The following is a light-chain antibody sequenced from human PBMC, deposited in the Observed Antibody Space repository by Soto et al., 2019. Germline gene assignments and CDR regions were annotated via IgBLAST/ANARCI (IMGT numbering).Light chain of an antibody. CDR1: SSNIGVNT. CDR3: AAWDDSLNGYV. J-gene: IGLJ1*01. CDR2: TND. V-gene: IGLV1-44*01. Sequence: QSVLTQPPSASGTPGQRVTISCSGSSSNIGVNTVTWYQQLPGTAPKLLIHTNDQRPSGVPDRFSGSKSGTSASLAISGLQSEDEADYYCAAWDDSLNGYVFGTGTKLTVL.